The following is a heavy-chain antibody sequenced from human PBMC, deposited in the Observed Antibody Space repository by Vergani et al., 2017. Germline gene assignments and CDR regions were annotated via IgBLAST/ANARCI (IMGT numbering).Heavy chain of an antibody. CDR2: MNPNSGNT. CDR1: GYTFTSYD. D-gene: IGHD3-22*01. Sequence: QVQLVPSGAEVKTPGASVKVSCKASGYTFTSYDINWVRQATGQGLEWMGWMNPNSGNTGYAQKFQGRVIMTRNTSISTAYMELSSLRSEDTAVYYCARDHYYDSSGYSDYWGQGTLVTVSS. V-gene: IGHV1-8*01. CDR3: ARDHYYDSSGYSDY. J-gene: IGHJ4*02.